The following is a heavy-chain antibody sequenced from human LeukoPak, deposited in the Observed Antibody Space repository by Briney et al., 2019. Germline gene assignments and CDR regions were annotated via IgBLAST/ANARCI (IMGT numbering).Heavy chain of an antibody. J-gene: IGHJ3*02. V-gene: IGHV4-59*01. CDR1: GGSISSYY. Sequence: SETLSLTCTVSGGSISSYYWSWIRHPPGKGLEGIGYIYYSGSTNYNPSLKSRVTISVDTSKNQFSLKLSSVTAADTAVYYCARASGSGYDPGAFDIWGQGTMVTVSS. CDR2: IYYSGST. CDR3: ARASGSGYDPGAFDI. D-gene: IGHD5-12*01.